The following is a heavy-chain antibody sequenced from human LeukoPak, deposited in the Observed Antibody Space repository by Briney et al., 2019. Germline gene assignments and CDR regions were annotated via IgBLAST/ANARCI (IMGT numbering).Heavy chain of an antibody. D-gene: IGHD6-13*01. CDR3: IAAAGDNYYYYGMDV. J-gene: IGHJ6*04. Sequence: GGSLRLSCSASGFTFSSYAMHWVRQAPGKGLEYVSAISSNGGSTYYADSVKGRFTISRDSSKNTLYLQMSSLRAEDTAVYYCIAAAGDNYYYYGMDVWGKGTTVTVSS. V-gene: IGHV3-64D*06. CDR1: GFTFSSYA. CDR2: ISSNGGST.